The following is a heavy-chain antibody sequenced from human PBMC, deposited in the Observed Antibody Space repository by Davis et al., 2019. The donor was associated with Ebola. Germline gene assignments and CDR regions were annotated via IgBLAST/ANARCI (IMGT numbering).Heavy chain of an antibody. CDR3: ARVGTMIVATNWFDP. CDR2: ISAYNGNT. D-gene: IGHD3-22*01. Sequence: ASVKVSCKASGYTFTSYGISWVRQAPGQGLEWMGWISAYNGNTNYAQKLQGRVTMTTDTSTSTAYMELRSLRSDDTAVYYCARVGTMIVATNWFDPWGQGTLVTVSS. V-gene: IGHV1-18*01. J-gene: IGHJ5*02. CDR1: GYTFTSYG.